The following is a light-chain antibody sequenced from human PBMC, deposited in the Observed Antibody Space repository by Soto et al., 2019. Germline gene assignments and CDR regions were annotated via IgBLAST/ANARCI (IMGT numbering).Light chain of an antibody. CDR2: GAS. CDR1: QSVSSN. CDR3: QQYNNWPPT. V-gene: IGKV3-15*01. J-gene: IGKJ4*01. Sequence: EIVMTQSPATLSVSPGERATLSCRASQSVSSNLAWYQQKPGQAPRLLIYGASTRATGIPARFSGSGSGTEFTLTISSLQSEDFEVYYCQQYNNWPPTFGGGTKV.